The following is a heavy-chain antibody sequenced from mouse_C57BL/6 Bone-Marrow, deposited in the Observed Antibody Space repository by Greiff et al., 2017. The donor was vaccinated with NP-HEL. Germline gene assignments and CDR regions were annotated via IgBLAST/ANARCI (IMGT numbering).Heavy chain of an antibody. CDR1: GFTFTDYY. Sequence: EVKLVESGGGLVQPGGSLSLSCAASGFTFTDYYMSWVRQPPGKALEWLGFIRNKANGYTTEYSASVKGRFTISRDNSQSILYLQMNALRAEDSATYYCARYGMRLSYYFDYWGQGTTLTVSS. V-gene: IGHV7-3*01. J-gene: IGHJ2*01. CDR2: IRNKANGYTT. CDR3: ARYGMRLSYYFDY.